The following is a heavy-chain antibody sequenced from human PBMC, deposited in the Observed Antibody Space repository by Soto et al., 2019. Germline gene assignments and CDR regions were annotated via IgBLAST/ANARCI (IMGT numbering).Heavy chain of an antibody. CDR1: GFTVSGS. J-gene: IGHJ4*02. Sequence: GGSLRLSCSVAGFTVSGSMSWVRQAPGKGLEWVSVISESGGSTHYADPVRGRFTVSRDNSKNSLSLRMNSLRDEDTAVYFCAKRSPYSSGWYSPIFDYWGQGALVTVSS. D-gene: IGHD6-13*01. CDR3: AKRSPYSSGWYSPIFDY. CDR2: ISESGGST. V-gene: IGHV3-23*01.